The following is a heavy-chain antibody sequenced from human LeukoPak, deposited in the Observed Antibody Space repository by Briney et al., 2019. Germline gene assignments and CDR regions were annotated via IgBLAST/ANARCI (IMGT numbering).Heavy chain of an antibody. CDR1: GGSISSSSYY. CDR2: IYTSGST. V-gene: IGHV4-39*07. D-gene: IGHD2-15*01. J-gene: IGHJ3*02. Sequence: SETLSLTCTVSGGSISSSSYYWGWIRQPPGKGLEWIGRIYTSGSTNYNPSLKSRVTISVDTSKNQFSLKLSSVTAADTAVYYCARGLLRWRAYAFDIWGQGTMVTVSS. CDR3: ARGLLRWRAYAFDI.